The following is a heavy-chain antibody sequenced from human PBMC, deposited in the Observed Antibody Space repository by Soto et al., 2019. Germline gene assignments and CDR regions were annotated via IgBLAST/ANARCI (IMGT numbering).Heavy chain of an antibody. CDR1: GFTFSTYA. Sequence: GGSLRLSCVASGFTFSTYAMNWVRQAPGKGLEWVSALTAGGGTTYYADSVKGRFTISRANSLNALYLQMDNLRVEDTAVYYCAHPRGYGVFDAYEIWGQGTMVAVSS. CDR3: AHPRGYGVFDAYEI. V-gene: IGHV3-23*01. J-gene: IGHJ3*02. CDR2: LTAGGGTT. D-gene: IGHD4-17*01.